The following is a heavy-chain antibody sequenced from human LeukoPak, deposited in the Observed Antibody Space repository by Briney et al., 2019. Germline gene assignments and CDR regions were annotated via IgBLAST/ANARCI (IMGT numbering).Heavy chain of an antibody. Sequence: GGSLRLSCAASGFTSSSYWMHWVRQVPGKGLVWVSRISGDGTARNYADSVKGRFTISRDDAKNTVDLQMNNLRGEDTAVYYCARGRGSYGWFDPWGQGTLVTVSS. J-gene: IGHJ5*02. CDR1: GFTSSSYW. V-gene: IGHV3-74*01. CDR2: ISGDGTAR. D-gene: IGHD3-10*01. CDR3: ARGRGSYGWFDP.